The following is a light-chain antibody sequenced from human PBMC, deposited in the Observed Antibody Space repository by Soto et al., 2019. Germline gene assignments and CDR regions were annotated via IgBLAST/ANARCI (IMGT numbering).Light chain of an antibody. CDR2: EVS. Sequence: QSALTQPASVSGSPGRSITISCTGTSSDDGGYNSVPWYQQHPGKAPKLLIYEVSNRPSGVSNRFSGSKSGNTASLTISGLQAEDEADYYCSSYTSGSTPFVFGTGTKVTVL. J-gene: IGLJ1*01. CDR1: SSDDGGYNS. V-gene: IGLV2-14*01. CDR3: SSYTSGSTPFV.